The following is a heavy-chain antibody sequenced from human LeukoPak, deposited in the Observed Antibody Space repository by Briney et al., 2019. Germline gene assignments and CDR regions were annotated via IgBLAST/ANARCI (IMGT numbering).Heavy chain of an antibody. D-gene: IGHD3-10*01. V-gene: IGHV3-21*01. CDR1: GFTFSSYS. CDR2: ISSSSSYI. CDR3: ARVQFGEFTGAFDY. J-gene: IGHJ4*02. Sequence: PGGSLRLSCAASGFTFSSYSMNWVRQAPGKGLEWVSSISSSSSYIYYADSVKGRFTISRVNAKNSLYLQMNSLRAEDTAVYYCARVQFGEFTGAFDYWGQGTLVTVSS.